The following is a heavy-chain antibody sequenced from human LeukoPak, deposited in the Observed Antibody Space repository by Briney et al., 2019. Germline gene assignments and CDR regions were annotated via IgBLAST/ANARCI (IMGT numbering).Heavy chain of an antibody. Sequence: SVKVSCKASGGTFSSYAISWVRQAPGQGLEWMGRIIPIFGTANYAQKFQGRVTITTDESTCTAYMELSSLRSEDTAVYYCAGDSSGWYYFDYWGQGTLVTVSS. J-gene: IGHJ4*02. CDR2: IIPIFGTA. V-gene: IGHV1-69*05. D-gene: IGHD6-19*01. CDR3: AGDSSGWYYFDY. CDR1: GGTFSSYA.